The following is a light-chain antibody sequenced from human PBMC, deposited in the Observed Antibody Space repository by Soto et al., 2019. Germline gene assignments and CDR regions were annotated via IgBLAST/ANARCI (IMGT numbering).Light chain of an antibody. J-gene: IGLJ2*01. Sequence: QSVLTQPASVSGSPGQSITISCTGTSSDVGGYNYVSWYQQHPGKAPKLMIYEVSNRPSGVSNRFSGSKSGNTASLTISGLQAEDGADYYCSSNTSSRTVVFGGGTKLTVL. V-gene: IGLV2-14*01. CDR2: EVS. CDR1: SSDVGGYNY. CDR3: SSNTSSRTVV.